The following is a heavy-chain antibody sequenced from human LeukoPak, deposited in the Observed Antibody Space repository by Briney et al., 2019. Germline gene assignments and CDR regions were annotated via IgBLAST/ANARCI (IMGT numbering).Heavy chain of an antibody. J-gene: IGHJ6*03. V-gene: IGHV4-59*11. CDR2: VYDNGNT. Sequence: SETLSLTCTVSGGSISYHSWSWIRQTPVKGLEWIANVYDNGNTDYSPSLQSRVTISTDTSETQFSLRLKSVTAADTAVYYCARLGSAATGAPPYYYYYVDVWGKGTTVTVSS. CDR1: GGSISYHS. CDR3: ARLGSAATGAPPYYYYYVDV. D-gene: IGHD1-26*01.